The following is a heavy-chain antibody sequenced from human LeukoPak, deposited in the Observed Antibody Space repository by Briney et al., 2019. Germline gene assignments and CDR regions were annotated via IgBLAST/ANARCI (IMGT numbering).Heavy chain of an antibody. V-gene: IGHV3-23*01. CDR1: GFTFSSYA. Sequence: GGSLRLSCAASGFTFSSYAMSWVRQAPGKGLEWVSTISGSGGSTYYADSVKGRFTISRDNSKNTLFLQMNSLRPEDTAVYYCARSASSTTCQDYWGQGTLVTVSS. CDR3: ARSASSTTCQDY. J-gene: IGHJ4*02. D-gene: IGHD2-2*01. CDR2: ISGSGGST.